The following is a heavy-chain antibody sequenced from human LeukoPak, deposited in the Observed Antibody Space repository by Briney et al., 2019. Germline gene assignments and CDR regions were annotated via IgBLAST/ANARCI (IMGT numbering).Heavy chain of an antibody. CDR3: AKGRVTIFGEVPLDYYYMDV. CDR2: ISGSGGST. CDR1: GFTFSSYA. Sequence: GGSLRLSCAASGFTFSSYAMSWVRQAPGKGLEWVSAISGSGGSTYYADSVKGRFTISRDNSKNTLYLQMNSLRAEDTAVYYCAKGRVTIFGEVPLDYYYMDVWGKGTTVTVSS. J-gene: IGHJ6*03. V-gene: IGHV3-23*01. D-gene: IGHD3-3*01.